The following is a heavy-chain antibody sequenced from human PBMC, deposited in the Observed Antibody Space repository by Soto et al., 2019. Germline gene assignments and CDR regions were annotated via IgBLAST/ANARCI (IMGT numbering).Heavy chain of an antibody. J-gene: IGHJ5*02. V-gene: IGHV4-61*01. Sequence: LSLTCTVSGASFNSENYYWSWIRQPPGKGLEWIGYVYYSGSTNYNPSLKSRATISLDTYRNQFSLKMTSMTSADTAFYYCARGVFRFLQCFDPWGQGTLVTVSS. D-gene: IGHD3-3*01. CDR3: ARGVFRFLQCFDP. CDR2: VYYSGST. CDR1: GASFNSENYY.